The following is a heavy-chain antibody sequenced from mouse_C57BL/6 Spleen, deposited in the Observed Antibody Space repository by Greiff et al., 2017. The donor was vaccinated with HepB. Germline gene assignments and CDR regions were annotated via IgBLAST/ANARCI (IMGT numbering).Heavy chain of an antibody. D-gene: IGHD1-1*01. V-gene: IGHV1-64*01. Sequence: QVQLQHPGAELVKPGASVKLSCKASGYTFTSYWMHWVKQRPGQGLEWIGMIHPNSGSTNYNEKFKSKATLTVDKSSSTAYMQLSSLTSEDSAVYYCARDYGSSYAMDYWGQGTSVTVSS. CDR2: IHPNSGST. J-gene: IGHJ4*01. CDR1: GYTFTSYW. CDR3: ARDYGSSYAMDY.